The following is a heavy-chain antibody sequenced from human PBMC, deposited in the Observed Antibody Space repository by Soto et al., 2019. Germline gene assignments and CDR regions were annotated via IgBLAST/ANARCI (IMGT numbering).Heavy chain of an antibody. J-gene: IGHJ4*02. CDR2: INPNTGDT. V-gene: IGHV1-2*02. CDR3: ARDPIGGGAPYYFDY. Sequence: VASVKVSCKASGYTFTAYYMYWVRQAPGQGLEWMGGINPNTGDTNQAQEFQARVTMTRDTSTSTAYMELTSLTSDDTAVYYCARDPIGGGAPYYFDYWGQGTLATVSS. D-gene: IGHD3-16*01. CDR1: GYTFTAYY.